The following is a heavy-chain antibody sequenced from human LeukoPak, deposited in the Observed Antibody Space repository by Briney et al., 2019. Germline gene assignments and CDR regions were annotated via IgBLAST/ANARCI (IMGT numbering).Heavy chain of an antibody. CDR1: GFTFSTFA. Sequence: GGSLRLSCAASGFTFSTFAMSWVRQDPGRGLEWVSSITGAGDTTFYPESAKGRFTISRDNSKNTLYLQVNSLRAEDTALYYCARGKPVTGTPDYYSYGMDVWGQGTMVTVSS. CDR2: ITGAGDTT. CDR3: ARGKPVTGTPDYYSYGMDV. V-gene: IGHV3-23*01. J-gene: IGHJ6*02. D-gene: IGHD1-20*01.